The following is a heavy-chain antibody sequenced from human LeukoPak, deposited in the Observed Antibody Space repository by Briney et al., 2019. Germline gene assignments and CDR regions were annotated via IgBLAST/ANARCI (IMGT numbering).Heavy chain of an antibody. V-gene: IGHV3-23*05. D-gene: IGHD1-26*01. J-gene: IGHJ5*02. CDR3: AKPGGGNYFTHNYFHP. CDR1: GFTFSTYA. CDR2: ITNTGGVT. Sequence: GGSLRLSCAASGFTFSTYAMSWVRQAPGKGLEWVSGITNTGGVTLYADSVKGRLTVSRDNSKNTLYLHMNSLRADDTAVYYCAKPGGGNYFTHNYFHPWGQGTLVAVSS.